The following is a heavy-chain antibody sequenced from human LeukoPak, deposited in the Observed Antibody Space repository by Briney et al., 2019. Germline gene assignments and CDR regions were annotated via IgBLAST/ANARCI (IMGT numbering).Heavy chain of an antibody. Sequence: SETLSLTCAVYGGSFSGYYWSWIRQPPGKGLEWIGEINHSGSTDYNPSLKSRVTVSVDTSKNQFSLKMSSVTAADTAVYYCARGRWSYSSGGHYMDVWGKGTTVTVSS. CDR2: INHSGST. CDR3: ARGRWSYSSGGHYMDV. J-gene: IGHJ6*03. CDR1: GGSFSGYY. V-gene: IGHV4-34*01. D-gene: IGHD1-26*01.